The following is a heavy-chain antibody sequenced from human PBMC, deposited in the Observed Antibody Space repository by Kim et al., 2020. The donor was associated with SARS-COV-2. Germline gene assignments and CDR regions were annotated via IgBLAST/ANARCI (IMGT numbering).Heavy chain of an antibody. V-gene: IGHV3-74*01. D-gene: IGHD2-15*01. Sequence: GGSLRLSCAASGFTFSNFWMHWVRQVPGKGLMWVSRINSDGSSTIYADSVKGRFTTSRDNAKNTLYVQMNSLRAEDTALYYCARRYCSGGGCYYDYWGQGTLVTVSS. CDR2: INSDGSST. J-gene: IGHJ4*02. CDR1: GFTFSNFW. CDR3: ARRYCSGGGCYYDY.